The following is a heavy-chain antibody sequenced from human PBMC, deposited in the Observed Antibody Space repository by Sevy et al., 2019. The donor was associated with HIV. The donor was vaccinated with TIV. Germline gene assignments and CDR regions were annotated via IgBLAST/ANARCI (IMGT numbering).Heavy chain of an antibody. J-gene: IGHJ3*02. V-gene: IGHV3-11*06. D-gene: IGHD1-1*01. CDR2: ISSSSSYT. CDR1: GFTFSDYY. Sequence: GGSLRLSCAASGFTFSDYYMSWIRQAPGKGLEWVSYISSSSSYTNYADSVKGRFTISRDNAKNSLYLQMNSLRAEDTAVYYCARETLEMGTTPRAFDIWGQGTMVTVSS. CDR3: ARETLEMGTTPRAFDI.